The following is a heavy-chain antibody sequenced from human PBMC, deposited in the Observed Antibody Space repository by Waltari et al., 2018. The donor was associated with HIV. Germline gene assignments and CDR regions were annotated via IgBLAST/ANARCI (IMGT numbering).Heavy chain of an antibody. CDR2: IKQDGSEK. CDR1: GFTFSSYW. J-gene: IGHJ3*02. D-gene: IGHD3-22*01. V-gene: IGHV3-7*01. CDR3: ARSGGGYYYDSSDAFDI. Sequence: EVQLVESGGGLVQPGGSLRLSCAASGFTFSSYWMSWVRQAPGKGLEWVANIKQDGSEKYYVDSVKGRFTISRDNAKNSLYLQMNSLRAEDTAVYYCARSGGGYYYDSSDAFDIWGQGTMVTVSS.